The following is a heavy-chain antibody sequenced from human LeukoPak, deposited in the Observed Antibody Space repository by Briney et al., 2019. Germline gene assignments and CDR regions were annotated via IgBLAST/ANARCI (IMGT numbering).Heavy chain of an antibody. CDR3: AREGYYYGMDV. J-gene: IGHJ6*02. V-gene: IGHV3-74*01. CDR2: MNTDGSSI. Sequence: GGSLRLSCAASGFTFSSHWMHWVRQAPGKGLVWVSRMNTDGSSINYADSVKGRFTISRDNAKNTLYLQMNSLRAEDTAVYYCAREGYYYGMDVWGQGTTVTVSS. CDR1: GFTFSSHW.